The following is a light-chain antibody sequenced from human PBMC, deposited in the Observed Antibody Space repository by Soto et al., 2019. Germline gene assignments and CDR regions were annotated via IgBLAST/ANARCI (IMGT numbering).Light chain of an antibody. J-gene: IGKJ4*01. CDR1: QSVGNNY. CDR2: TAS. Sequence: EIVMTQSPGTLSFSPGERATLSCSSSQSVGNNYLAWYQQKPGQAPRLLIYTASIRATGIPDRFSGSGSGTDFTLTISRLEPEDFAVYYCHQHAESPLTFGGGTKVDI. V-gene: IGKV3-20*01. CDR3: HQHAESPLT.